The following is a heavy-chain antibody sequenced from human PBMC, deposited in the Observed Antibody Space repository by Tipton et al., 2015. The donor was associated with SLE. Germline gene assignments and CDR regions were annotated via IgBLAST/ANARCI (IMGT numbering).Heavy chain of an antibody. CDR1: GYTFSSYD. CDR2: ISAYNGDT. V-gene: IGHV1-18*01. CDR3: ARHRFNWYSSSWYAGWFDP. D-gene: IGHD6-13*01. Sequence: QSGAEVKKPGASVKVSCKASGYTFSSYDITWVRQAPGQGLEWMGWISAYNGDTSHAQKLQGRVTMTTDTSTSTAYMELRSLISDDTAVYYCARHRFNWYSSSWYAGWFDPWGQGTLVTVSS. J-gene: IGHJ5*02.